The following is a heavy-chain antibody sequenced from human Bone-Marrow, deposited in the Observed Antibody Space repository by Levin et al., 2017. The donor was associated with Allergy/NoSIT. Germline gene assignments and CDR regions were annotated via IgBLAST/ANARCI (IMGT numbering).Heavy chain of an antibody. D-gene: IGHD1-26*01. CDR1: GFTFSSYA. V-gene: IGHV3-23*01. CDR2: ITSRDGSGT. J-gene: IGHJ4*01. Sequence: GESLKISCVASGFTFSSYAMDWVRQAPGKGLEWVSTITSRDGSGTYYAGSVKGRFTISRDNSKNTLFLQMNSLRAEDTAIYYCVKDQYSTPFDWGHGTLVTVSS. CDR3: VKDQYSTPFD.